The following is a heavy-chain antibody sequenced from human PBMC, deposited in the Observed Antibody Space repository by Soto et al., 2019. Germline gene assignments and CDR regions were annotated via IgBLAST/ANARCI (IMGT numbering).Heavy chain of an antibody. CDR3: AKADGEQWLLPHLDK. D-gene: IGHD6-19*01. Sequence: EVQLLESGGGVVQPVGSLRLSCVASGFNFKKFAMSWVRQAPGEGLEWVSGISCCGGSTSYADSVKGRFSIARDDSTNTLSLQMNNLRVEDTAQYYCAKADGEQWLLPHLDKWGQGTLVTVS. J-gene: IGHJ4*02. CDR1: GFNFKKFA. V-gene: IGHV3-23*01. CDR2: ISCCGGST.